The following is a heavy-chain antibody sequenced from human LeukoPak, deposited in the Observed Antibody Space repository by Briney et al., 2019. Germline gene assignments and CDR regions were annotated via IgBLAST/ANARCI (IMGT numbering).Heavy chain of an antibody. CDR2: INPNSGGT. Sequence: GASVKVSCKASGYTFSDFYMHWVRQAPGQGFEWMGWINPNSGGTNYAQKFQGRVTMTRDTSISTAYMELSRLRSDDTAVYYCASDDYGGNRFDYWGQGTLVTVSS. D-gene: IGHD4-23*01. CDR1: GYTFSDFY. J-gene: IGHJ4*02. V-gene: IGHV1-2*02. CDR3: ASDDYGGNRFDY.